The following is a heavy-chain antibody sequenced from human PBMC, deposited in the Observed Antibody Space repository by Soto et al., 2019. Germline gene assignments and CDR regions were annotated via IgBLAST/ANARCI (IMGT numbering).Heavy chain of an antibody. D-gene: IGHD3-3*01. J-gene: IGHJ6*02. CDR2: LYISETT. CDR1: GPSIRGYY. V-gene: IGHV4-4*07. Sequence: SETLSLTCTVSGPSIRGYYWNWIRQPAGKGLEWIGRLYISETTNYNPSLMGRVTMSADTSNNQVSLKLSSVTAADTAIYYCAASTFGDYYGMDVWGQGASVTVSS. CDR3: AASTFGDYYGMDV.